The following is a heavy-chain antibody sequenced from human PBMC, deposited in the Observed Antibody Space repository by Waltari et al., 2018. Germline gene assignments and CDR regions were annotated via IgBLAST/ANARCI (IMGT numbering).Heavy chain of an antibody. V-gene: IGHV4-34*01. D-gene: IGHD5-12*01. CDR2: INHSGST. J-gene: IGHJ6*02. CDR1: GGSFSGYY. CDR3: ARGRPAPRYVAARYYYGMDV. Sequence: QVQLQQWGAGLLKPSETLSLTCAVYGGSFSGYYWSWLRQPPGKGLEWIGEINHSGSTNYNPSLKSRVTISVDTSKNQFSLKLSSVTAADTAVYYCARGRPAPRYVAARYYYGMDVWGQGTTVTVSS.